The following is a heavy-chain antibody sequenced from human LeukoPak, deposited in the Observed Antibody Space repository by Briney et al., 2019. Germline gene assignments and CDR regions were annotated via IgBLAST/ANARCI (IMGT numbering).Heavy chain of an antibody. Sequence: GGSLRLSCAASGFTFSSYSMNWVRQAPGKGLEWVSYISSSSSTIYYADSVKGRFTISRDNAKNSLYLQMNSLRAEDTAVYYCATRIVGTPDYLDYWGQGSLVTVSS. D-gene: IGHD1-26*01. CDR3: ATRIVGTPDYLDY. V-gene: IGHV3-48*04. J-gene: IGHJ4*02. CDR2: ISSSSSTI. CDR1: GFTFSSYS.